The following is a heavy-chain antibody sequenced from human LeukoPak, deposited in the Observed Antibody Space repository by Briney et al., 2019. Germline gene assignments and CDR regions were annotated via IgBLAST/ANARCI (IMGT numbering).Heavy chain of an antibody. Sequence: ASVKVSCKASGYTFTSYDINWVRQATGQGLEWMGWMNPKSGNTGYAQKFQGRVTMTRNTSISTAYMELSSLRSEDTAVYYCARGITHKRGEHDYWGQGTLVTVS. CDR3: ARGITHKRGEHDY. CDR1: GYTFTSYD. J-gene: IGHJ4*02. CDR2: MNPKSGNT. V-gene: IGHV1-8*01. D-gene: IGHD1/OR15-1a*01.